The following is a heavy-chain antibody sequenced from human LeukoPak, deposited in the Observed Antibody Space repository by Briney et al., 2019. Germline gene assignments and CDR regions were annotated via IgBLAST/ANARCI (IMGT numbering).Heavy chain of an antibody. CDR1: GFTFDDYT. CDR3: AKGFCGGDCSIDY. D-gene: IGHD2-21*02. CDR2: ISWDGGST. Sequence: GGSLRLSCAASGFTFDDYTMHWVRQAPWKGLEWVSLISWDGGSTYYADSVKGRFTISRDNSKNSLYLQMNSLRTEDTALYYCAKGFCGGDCSIDYWGQGTLVTVSS. J-gene: IGHJ4*02. V-gene: IGHV3-43*01.